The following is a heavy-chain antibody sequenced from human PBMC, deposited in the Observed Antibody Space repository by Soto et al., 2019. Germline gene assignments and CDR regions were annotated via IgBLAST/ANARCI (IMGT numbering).Heavy chain of an antibody. V-gene: IGHV1-8*01. CDR1: GYTFTSYD. J-gene: IGHJ6*03. Sequence: QVQLVQSGAEVKKPGASVKVSCKASGYTFTSYDINWVRQATGQGLEWMGWMNPNSGNTGYAQKFQGRVTMNRNTSISTAYMELSSLRSEDTAVYYCARGGPYYDFWSGYYTAGYYYYYMDVWGKGTTVTVSS. CDR3: ARGGPYYDFWSGYYTAGYYYYYMDV. CDR2: MNPNSGNT. D-gene: IGHD3-3*01.